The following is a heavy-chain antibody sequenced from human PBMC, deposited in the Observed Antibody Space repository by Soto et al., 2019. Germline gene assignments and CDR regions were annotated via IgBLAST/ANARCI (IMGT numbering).Heavy chain of an antibody. Sequence: SVKVSCKASGGTFSSYTISWVRQAPGQGLEWMGRIIPILGIANYAQKFQGRVTITADKSTSTAYMELSSLRSEDTAVYYCARGGYDSQGYFDYWGRGTLVTVS. J-gene: IGHJ4*02. CDR2: IIPILGIA. CDR1: GGTFSSYT. D-gene: IGHD5-12*01. V-gene: IGHV1-69*02. CDR3: ARGGYDSQGYFDY.